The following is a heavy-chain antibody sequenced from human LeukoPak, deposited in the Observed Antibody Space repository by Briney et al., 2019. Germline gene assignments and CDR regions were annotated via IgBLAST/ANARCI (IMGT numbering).Heavy chain of an antibody. D-gene: IGHD3-10*01. CDR3: AGGPGVRGVIFLI. V-gene: IGHV4-34*01. J-gene: IGHJ4*02. CDR1: VGSFSGYY. CDR2: IKYSGST. Sequence: SETLSLTCAVSVGSFSGYYWSWIRQPPEEGLEWIGEIKYSGSTNYNPALKSRFTISVDTSKIQFSLKLSSVTAADTAVYYCAGGPGVRGVIFLIWGQGTLVTVSS.